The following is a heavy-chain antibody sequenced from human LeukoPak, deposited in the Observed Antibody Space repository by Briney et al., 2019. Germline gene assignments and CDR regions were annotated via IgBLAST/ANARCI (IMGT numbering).Heavy chain of an antibody. CDR3: AREGSGSPHYGMDV. V-gene: IGHV3-20*04. J-gene: IGHJ6*02. CDR1: GFTFDDYG. D-gene: IGHD3-10*01. CDR2: INWNGGTT. Sequence: GGSLRLSCAASGFTFDDYGMSWVRQAPGKGLEWVSGINWNGGTTGYADSVKGRFTIPRDNAKNSLYLQMNSVRAEDTALYYCAREGSGSPHYGMDVWGQGTTVTVSS.